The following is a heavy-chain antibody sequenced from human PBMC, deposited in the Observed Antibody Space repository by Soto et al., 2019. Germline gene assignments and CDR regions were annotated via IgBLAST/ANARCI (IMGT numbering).Heavy chain of an antibody. CDR2: IYSGGST. D-gene: IGHD5-18*01. CDR3: ARDRPKRGYSYGYRFYYYYGMDV. Sequence: GGSLRLSCAASGFTVSSNYMSWVRQAPGKRQEWGSVIYSGGSTYYADSVKGRFTISRDNSKNTLYLQMNSLRAEDTAVYYCARDRPKRGYSYGYRFYYYYGMDVWGQGTTVTVSS. V-gene: IGHV3-53*01. J-gene: IGHJ6*02. CDR1: GFTVSSNY.